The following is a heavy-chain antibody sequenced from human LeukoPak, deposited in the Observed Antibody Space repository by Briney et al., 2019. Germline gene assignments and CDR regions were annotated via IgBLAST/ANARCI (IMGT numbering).Heavy chain of an antibody. D-gene: IGHD6-19*01. CDR3: ARRAVDNSYYYSMDV. J-gene: IGHJ6*03. V-gene: IGHV1-2*02. Sequence: VASVKASCKASGYTFTGYYMHWVRQAPGQGREWMGWINPNSGGTNYAQKFQGRVTITRNTSISTAYMEVSSLRYEDTAVYYCARRAVDNSYYYSMDVWGKGTTVTVSS. CDR1: GYTFTGYY. CDR2: INPNSGGT.